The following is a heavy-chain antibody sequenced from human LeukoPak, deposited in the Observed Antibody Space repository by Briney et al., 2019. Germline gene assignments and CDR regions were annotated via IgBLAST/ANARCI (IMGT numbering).Heavy chain of an antibody. CDR2: IIPIFGTA. CDR1: GSTFSSYA. Sequence: SVKVSCKASGSTFSSYAISWVRQAPGQGLEWMEGIIPIFGTANYAQKFQGRVTITTDESTSTAYMELSSLRSEDTAVYYCARDWFDRGAAGALPYYYYYMDVWGKGTTVTVSS. V-gene: IGHV1-69*05. CDR3: ARDWFDRGAAGALPYYYYYMDV. J-gene: IGHJ6*03. D-gene: IGHD6-13*01.